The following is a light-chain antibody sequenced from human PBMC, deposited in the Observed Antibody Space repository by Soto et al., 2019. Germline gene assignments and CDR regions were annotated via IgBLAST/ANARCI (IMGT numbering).Light chain of an antibody. V-gene: IGLV1-51*01. CDR3: GSWDSRLSAYV. J-gene: IGLJ1*01. CDR2: DDN. CDR1: SSNIGGNS. Sequence: QSVMTQPPSVSAAPGQKVTISCSGSSSNIGGNSVSWYQQLPGTAPKLLIYDDNKRPSGIPDRFSGSKSGTSATLGITGFQTWDEDDYYCGSWDSRLSAYVFGTGTKLTVL.